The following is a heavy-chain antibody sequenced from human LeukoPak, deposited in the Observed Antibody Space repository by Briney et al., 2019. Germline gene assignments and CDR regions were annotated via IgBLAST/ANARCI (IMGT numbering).Heavy chain of an antibody. CDR2: IIPILGIA. J-gene: IGHJ4*02. CDR1: GGTFSSYA. Sequence: SVKVSCKASGGTFSSYAISWVRQAPGQGLEWMGRIIPILGIANYAQKFQGRVTITTDESTSTAYMELSSLRSEDTAVYYCARGIAAAGTPLDYWGQGTLVTVSS. D-gene: IGHD6-13*01. V-gene: IGHV1-69*04. CDR3: ARGIAAAGTPLDY.